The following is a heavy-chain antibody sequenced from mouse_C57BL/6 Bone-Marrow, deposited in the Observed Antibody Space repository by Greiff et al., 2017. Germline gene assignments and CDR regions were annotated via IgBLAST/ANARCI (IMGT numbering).Heavy chain of an antibody. D-gene: IGHD2-3*01. V-gene: IGHV1-26*01. J-gene: IGHJ2*01. CDR3: AREDGYWYYFDY. CDR1: GYTFTDYY. Sequence: EVQLQQSGPELVKPGASVKISCKASGYTFTDYYMNWVKQSHGKSLEWIGDINPNNGGTSYNQKFKGKATLTVDKSSSTAYMELRSLTSEDSAVYYCAREDGYWYYFDYWGQGTTLTVSS. CDR2: INPNNGGT.